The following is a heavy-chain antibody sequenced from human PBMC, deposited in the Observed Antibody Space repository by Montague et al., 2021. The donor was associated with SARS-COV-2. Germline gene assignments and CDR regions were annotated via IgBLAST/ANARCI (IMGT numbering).Heavy chain of an antibody. J-gene: IGHJ4*02. CDR3: ARHRITILLRRMFDY. CDR1: GGSIRSSSYY. CDR2: IYDSGST. Sequence: SETLSLTCTVSGGSIRSSSYYWGWIRQPPGKGLEWIGSIYDSGSTYYNPSLKSRVTISVDTSKNQFSLKLSSVTAADTAVYYCARHRITILLRRMFDYWGQGTLVTVSS. D-gene: IGHD3-9*01. V-gene: IGHV4-39*01.